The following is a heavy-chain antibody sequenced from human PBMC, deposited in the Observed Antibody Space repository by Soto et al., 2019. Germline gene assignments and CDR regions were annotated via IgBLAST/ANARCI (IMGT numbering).Heavy chain of an antibody. CDR2: IYYSGST. J-gene: IGHJ6*02. D-gene: IGHD3-10*01. Sequence: SETLSLTCTVSGGSISSGGYYWSWIRQHPGKGLEWIGYIYYSGSTYYNPSLKSRVTISVDTSKNQFSLKLSSVTAADTAVYYCARGWRALWLVSSYYYYGMDVWGQGTTVTVSS. CDR3: ARGWRALWLVSSYYYYGMDV. V-gene: IGHV4-31*03. CDR1: GGSISSGGYY.